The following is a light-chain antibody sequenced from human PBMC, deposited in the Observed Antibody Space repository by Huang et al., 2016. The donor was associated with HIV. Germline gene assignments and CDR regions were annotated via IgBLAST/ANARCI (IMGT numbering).Light chain of an antibody. J-gene: IGKJ1*01. CDR1: QSVSYSSNNKHY. CDR3: HQYCGDFWS. Sequence: DVVMTQSPDSLAVSLGERATINCKSSQSVSYSSNNKHYLAWYQQKPGHPPKLLIYWASTRESGVPDRFSGSGSWTNFTLTISSLQAEDVAVYYCHQYCGDFWSFGQGTKVEIK. V-gene: IGKV4-1*01. CDR2: WAS.